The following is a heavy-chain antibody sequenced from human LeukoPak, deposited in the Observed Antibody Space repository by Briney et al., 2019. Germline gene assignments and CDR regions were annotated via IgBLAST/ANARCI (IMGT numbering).Heavy chain of an antibody. D-gene: IGHD2/OR15-2a*01. J-gene: IGHJ3*02. Sequence: PGGSLRLSCAASGSTFSNYDMHWVRQVPGKGLEWVSSIGTSGDTYYPGSVKGRFTISRENAKNSLYLQMNSLRAGDTAVYYCARGGAGNSVDDAYDIWGQGTMVTVSA. CDR2: IGTSGDT. V-gene: IGHV3-13*01. CDR3: ARGGAGNSVDDAYDI. CDR1: GSTFSNYD.